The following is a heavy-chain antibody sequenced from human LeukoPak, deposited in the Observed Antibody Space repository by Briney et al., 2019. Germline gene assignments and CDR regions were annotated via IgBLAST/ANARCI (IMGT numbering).Heavy chain of an antibody. CDR3: AKDLILLWFGELRN. D-gene: IGHD3-10*01. V-gene: IGHV3-30*02. Sequence: PGGSLRLSCAASGFTFSSHGMHWVRQAPGKGLEWVAFIRYDGSNKYYADSVKGRFTISRDNSKNTLYLQMNSLRAEDTAVYYCAKDLILLWFGELRNWGQGTLVTVSS. CDR1: GFTFSSHG. J-gene: IGHJ4*02. CDR2: IRYDGSNK.